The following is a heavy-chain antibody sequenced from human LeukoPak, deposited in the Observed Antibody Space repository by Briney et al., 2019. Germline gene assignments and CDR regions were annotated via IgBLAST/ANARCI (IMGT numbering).Heavy chain of an antibody. D-gene: IGHD2-2*01. Sequence: ASVKVSCKASGYTFTGYYMHWVRQAPGQGLEWMGGINPNSGGTNYAQKFQGRGTMTRDTSISTAYMELSRLRSDDTAVYYCARDGVGIVVVPAEDWFDPWGQGTLVTVSS. J-gene: IGHJ5*02. CDR3: ARDGVGIVVVPAEDWFDP. V-gene: IGHV1-2*02. CDR1: GYTFTGYY. CDR2: INPNSGGT.